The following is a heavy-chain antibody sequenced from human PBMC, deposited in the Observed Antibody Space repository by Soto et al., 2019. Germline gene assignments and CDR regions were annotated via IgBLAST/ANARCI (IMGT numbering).Heavy chain of an antibody. D-gene: IGHD6-13*01. Sequence: PSETLSLTCTVSGGSISSSSYYWGWIRQPPGKGLEWIGSIYYSGSTYYNPSLKSRVTISVDTSKNQFSLKLSSVTAADTAVYYCASNIAAPFGYYFDYWGQGTLVTVSS. V-gene: IGHV4-39*01. CDR1: GGSISSSSYY. CDR3: ASNIAAPFGYYFDY. J-gene: IGHJ4*02. CDR2: IYYSGST.